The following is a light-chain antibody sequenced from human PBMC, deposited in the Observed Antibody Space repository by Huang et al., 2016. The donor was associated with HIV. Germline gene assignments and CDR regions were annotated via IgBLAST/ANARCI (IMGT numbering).Light chain of an antibody. Sequence: EVVLTQSPATLSLSPGERATLSCRASQTVGVYLAWYQQKPGQAPRLLIYDTSTRATGSPARFSGSGSETDFTLTISSLEPEDFAVYYCQEPGSFGQGTKVEIK. CDR1: QTVGVY. J-gene: IGKJ2*01. CDR3: QEPGS. V-gene: IGKV3-11*01. CDR2: DTS.